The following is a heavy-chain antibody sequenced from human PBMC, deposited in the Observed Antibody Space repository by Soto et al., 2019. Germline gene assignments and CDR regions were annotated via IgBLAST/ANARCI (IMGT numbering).Heavy chain of an antibody. Sequence: EVQLVESGGGLVQPGGSLRLSCAASGFTFSNYWMYWVRQAPGEGLVWVSRINSDGSVSSYADSVKGRLTISRDNVKNTLYLQMDRLRAEDTAVYYCARGDCVGGTCSSLAGSFYYYMDVWGKGTTVTVFS. V-gene: IGHV3-74*01. D-gene: IGHD2-15*01. CDR1: GFTFSNYW. CDR3: ARGDCVGGTCSSLAGSFYYYMDV. CDR2: INSDGSVS. J-gene: IGHJ6*03.